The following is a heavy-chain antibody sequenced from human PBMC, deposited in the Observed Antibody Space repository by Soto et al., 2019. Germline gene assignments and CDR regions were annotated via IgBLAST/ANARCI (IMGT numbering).Heavy chain of an antibody. CDR3: ARGLTMIVVESNDAFDI. CDR2: ISSSSSTI. Sequence: PGGSLRLSCAASGFTFSSYSMNWVRQAPGKGLEWVSYISSSSSTIYYADSVKGRFTISRDNAKNSLYLQMNSLRAEDTAVYYCARGLTMIVVESNDAFDIWGQGTMVTVSS. J-gene: IGHJ3*02. D-gene: IGHD3-22*01. CDR1: GFTFSSYS. V-gene: IGHV3-48*01.